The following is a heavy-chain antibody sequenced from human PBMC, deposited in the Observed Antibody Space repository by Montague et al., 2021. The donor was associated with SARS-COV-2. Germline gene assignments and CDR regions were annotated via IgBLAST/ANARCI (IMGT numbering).Heavy chain of an antibody. CDR2: IYTSGST. CDR1: IGPISSVSYY. Sequence: TLSLTCTVSIGPISSVSYYWSWIRQPAGKGLEWIGRIYTSGSTNYNPSLKSRVTISVDTSKNQFSLKLSSVTAADTAVYYCARDGYCSGWNGLHWFDPWRQGTLVIVSS. J-gene: IGHJ5*02. D-gene: IGHD6-25*01. V-gene: IGHV4-61*02. CDR3: ARDGYCSGWNGLHWFDP.